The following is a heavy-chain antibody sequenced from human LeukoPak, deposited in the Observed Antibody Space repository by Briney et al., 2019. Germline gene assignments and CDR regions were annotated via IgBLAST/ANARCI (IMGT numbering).Heavy chain of an antibody. J-gene: IGHJ4*02. V-gene: IGHV4-30-4*08. CDR2: IYYSGST. CDR1: GGSISSGDYY. CDR3: ARASRITIFGVVRVSAFDY. D-gene: IGHD3-3*01. Sequence: SETLSLTCTVSGGSISSGDYYWSWIRQPPGKGLEWIGYIYYSGSTYYNPSLKSRVTISVDTSKHQFSLKLSSVTAADTAVYYCARASRITIFGVVRVSAFDYWGQGTLVTVSS.